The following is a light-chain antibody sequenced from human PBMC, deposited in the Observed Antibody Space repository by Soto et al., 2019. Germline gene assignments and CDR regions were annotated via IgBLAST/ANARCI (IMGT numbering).Light chain of an antibody. CDR2: DSS. CDR1: QSIIIW. Sequence: DIQMTPSPSTLSASVVYIVTITCRASQSIIIWLAWYQHKPGKAPKLLIYDSSSLESGVPSSFSGIVSWTEFTITISGLQSEDFAVYYCQQYAIRPISFGQGRQLQNK. J-gene: IGKJ5*01. CDR3: QQYAIRPIS. V-gene: IGKV1-5*01.